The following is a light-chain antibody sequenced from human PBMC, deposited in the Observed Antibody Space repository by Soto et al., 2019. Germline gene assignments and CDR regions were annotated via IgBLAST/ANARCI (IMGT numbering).Light chain of an antibody. CDR2: WAS. CDR3: QKYYSSTWT. CDR1: QSVLYSSNNENY. J-gene: IGKJ1*01. Sequence: DIVMTQSPDSLAVSLGERATINCKSSQSVLYSSNNENYLAWYQQKPGQPPKLLIYWASTRESGVPDRFSGSGSGTDFTLTISSLQAEDVAVYYCQKYYSSTWTFGQGTKVEIK. V-gene: IGKV4-1*01.